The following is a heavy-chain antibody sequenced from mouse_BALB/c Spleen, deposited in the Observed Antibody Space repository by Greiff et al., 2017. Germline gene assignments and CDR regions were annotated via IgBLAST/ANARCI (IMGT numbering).Heavy chain of an antibody. D-gene: IGHD2-3*01. V-gene: IGHV5-6-5*01. CDR1: GFTFSSYA. CDR2: ISSGGST. CDR3: ARANDRGGAMDY. Sequence: DVMLVESGGGLVKPGGSLKLSCAASGFTFSSYAMSWVRQTPEKRLEWVASISSGGSTYYPDSVKGRFTISRDNARNILYLQMSSLRSEDTAMYYCARANDRGGAMDYWGQGTSVTVSS. J-gene: IGHJ4*01.